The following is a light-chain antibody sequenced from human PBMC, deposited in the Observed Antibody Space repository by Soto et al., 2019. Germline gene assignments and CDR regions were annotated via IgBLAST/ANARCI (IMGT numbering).Light chain of an antibody. Sequence: QSALTQPASVSGSPGQSITISCTGTRSDVGGYNYVSWYQHHPGKAPKLMIYDVSNRPSGVSSRFSGSKSGNTASLTISGLQAEDEADYYCSSYTSTNTLGVFGAGTKLTVL. CDR2: DVS. J-gene: IGLJ2*01. V-gene: IGLV2-14*03. CDR3: SSYTSTNTLGV. CDR1: RSDVGGYNY.